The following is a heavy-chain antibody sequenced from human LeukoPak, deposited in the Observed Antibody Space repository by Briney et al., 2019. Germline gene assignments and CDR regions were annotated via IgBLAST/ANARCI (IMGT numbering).Heavy chain of an antibody. V-gene: IGHV1-69*13. CDR1: GYTFTSYY. D-gene: IGHD6-13*01. Sequence: GASVKVSCKASGYTFTSYYMHWVRQAPGQGLEWMGGIIPIFGTANYAQKFQGRVTITADESTSTAYMELSSLRSEDTAVYYCARGPDSSSWYWVFFDYWGQGTLVTVSS. CDR3: ARGPDSSSWYWVFFDY. CDR2: IIPIFGTA. J-gene: IGHJ4*02.